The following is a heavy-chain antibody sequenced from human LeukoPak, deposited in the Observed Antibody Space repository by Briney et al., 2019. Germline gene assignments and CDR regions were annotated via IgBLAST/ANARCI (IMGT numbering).Heavy chain of an antibody. J-gene: IGHJ6*03. V-gene: IGHV1-46*01. D-gene: IGHD2-21*01. CDR3: ARGPAAYRPYYYYYYMDV. CDR1: GYTFTSYY. CDR2: INPSGGST. Sequence: GASVKVSCKASGYTFTSYYMHWVRQAPGQGLEWMGIINPSGGSTSYAQKFQGRVTMTRDMSTSTVYMELSSLRSEDTAVYYCARGPAAYRPYYYYYYMDVWGKGTTVTVSS.